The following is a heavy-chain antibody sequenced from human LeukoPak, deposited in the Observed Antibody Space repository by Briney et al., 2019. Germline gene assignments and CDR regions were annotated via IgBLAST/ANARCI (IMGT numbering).Heavy chain of an antibody. D-gene: IGHD3-9*01. J-gene: IGHJ4*02. CDR3: ASRAKSRYPYYLDW. CDR1: GFTFSKFW. Sequence: PGGSLRLSCGPSGFTFSKFWMILVRQAPGKGLKWVANIKQDGSESYYVDSVKGRFTISRDNAKASLYLQMTSLRVEDTAVYYCASRAKSRYPYYLDWWGQGPLVTVSS. V-gene: IGHV3-7*05. CDR2: IKQDGSES.